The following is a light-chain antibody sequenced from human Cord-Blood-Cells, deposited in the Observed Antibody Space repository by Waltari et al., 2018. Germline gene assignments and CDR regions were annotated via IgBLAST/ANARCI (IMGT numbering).Light chain of an antibody. V-gene: IGLV3-25*03. CDR1: ALPTQY. CDR2: KDS. J-gene: IGLJ1*01. Sequence: SYELTQPPSVSVSPGQTARITCSGDALPTQYAYWYQEKPGQAPVLVIYKDSERPSGIPERFSCSSSGTTVPLTISGVQAEDEADYYCQSADSSGTYQVFGTGTKVTVL. CDR3: QSADSSGTYQV.